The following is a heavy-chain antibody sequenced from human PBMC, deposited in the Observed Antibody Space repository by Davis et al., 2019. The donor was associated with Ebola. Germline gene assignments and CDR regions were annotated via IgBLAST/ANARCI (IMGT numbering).Heavy chain of an antibody. V-gene: IGHV1-18*04. Sequence: ASVKVSCKASGYTFTSYGISWVRQAPGQGLEWMGWISAYNGNTNYAQKLQGRVTMTTDTSTSTAYMELRSLRSDDTAVYYCAVVDTAMVTRGYWGQGTLVTVSS. CDR3: AVVDTAMVTRGY. CDR2: ISAYNGNT. D-gene: IGHD5-18*01. CDR1: GYTFTSYG. J-gene: IGHJ4*02.